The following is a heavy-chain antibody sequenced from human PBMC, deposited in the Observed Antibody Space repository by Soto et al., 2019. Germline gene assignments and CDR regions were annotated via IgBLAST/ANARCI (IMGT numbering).Heavy chain of an antibody. J-gene: IGHJ5*02. CDR3: ARGVSGYSYGVDWFDP. CDR1: GGSISSGGYY. D-gene: IGHD5-18*01. V-gene: IGHV4-31*03. Sequence: SETLSLTCTVSGGSISSGGYYWSWIRQHPGKGLEWIGYIYYSGSTYYNPSLKSRVTISVDTSKNQFSLKLSSVTAADTAVYYCARGVSGYSYGVDWFDPWGQGTLVTVS. CDR2: IYYSGST.